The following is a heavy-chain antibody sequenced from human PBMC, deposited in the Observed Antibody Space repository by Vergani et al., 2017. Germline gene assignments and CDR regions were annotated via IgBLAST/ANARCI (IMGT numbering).Heavy chain of an antibody. V-gene: IGHV3-30-3*01. CDR1: GFTFSSYA. D-gene: IGHD5-12*01. CDR3: ARKAYSGYGPVGY. J-gene: IGHJ4*02. Sequence: QVQLVESGGGVVQPGRSLRLSCAASGFTFSSYAMHWVRQAPGKWLEWVAVISYDGSNKKYADSVKGRFTISRDNSKKKLYLQMNSLRAEDTAVYYCARKAYSGYGPVGYWGQGTLVTVSS. CDR2: ISYDGSNK.